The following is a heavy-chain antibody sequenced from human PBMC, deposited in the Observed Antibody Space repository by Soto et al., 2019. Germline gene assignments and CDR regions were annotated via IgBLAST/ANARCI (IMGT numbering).Heavy chain of an antibody. CDR1: GGSISSGGYY. CDR3: ARDSDAYGMDV. Sequence: PSETLSLTCTVSGGSISSGGYYWSWIRQHPGKGLEWIGYIYYSGSTYYNPSLKSRVTISVDTSKNRFSLKLSSVTAADTAVYYCARDSDAYGMDVWGQGTTVTVSS. V-gene: IGHV4-31*03. CDR2: IYYSGST. J-gene: IGHJ6*02.